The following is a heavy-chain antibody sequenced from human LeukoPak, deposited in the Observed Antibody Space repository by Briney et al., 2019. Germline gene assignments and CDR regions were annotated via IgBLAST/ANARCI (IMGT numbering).Heavy chain of an antibody. D-gene: IGHD2-2*01. CDR3: ARKYCSSTTCYVDY. V-gene: IGHV4-59*08. CDR1: GGSISSYY. CDR2: IYYSGST. Sequence: SETLSLTCTVSGGSISSYYWSWIRQPPGKGLEWIGYIYYSGSTYYNPSLKSRVTISVDTSKNQFSLKLSSVTAADTAAYYCARKYCSSTTCYVDYWGQGTLVTVSS. J-gene: IGHJ4*02.